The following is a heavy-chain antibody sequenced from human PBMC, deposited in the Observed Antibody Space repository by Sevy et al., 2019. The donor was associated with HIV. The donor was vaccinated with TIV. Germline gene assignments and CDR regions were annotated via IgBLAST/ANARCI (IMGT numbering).Heavy chain of an antibody. V-gene: IGHV3-11*01. J-gene: IGHJ4*02. Sequence: GGSLRLSCAASGFTFSDYYMSWIRQAPGKGLEWVSYISSSGSTIYYADSVKGRFTISRDNAKNSLYLQMNSLRAEDTVVYYCARDRESYYDSSGILDYWGQGTLVTVSS. CDR3: ARDRESYYDSSGILDY. CDR2: ISSSGSTI. D-gene: IGHD3-22*01. CDR1: GFTFSDYY.